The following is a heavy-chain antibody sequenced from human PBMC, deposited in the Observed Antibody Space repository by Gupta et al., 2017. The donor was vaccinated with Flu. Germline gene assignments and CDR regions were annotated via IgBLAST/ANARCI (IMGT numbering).Heavy chain of an antibody. CDR2: IDGDGGGA. V-gene: IGHV3-23*01. D-gene: IGHD2-21*02. J-gene: IGHJ4*02. CDR3: AKDVRRDPRPN. Sequence: WVRQAPGKGLEWVSSIDGDGGGAYYADSVNGRFTIFRDNTENTLYLLRSSLRAEDTVIYYGAKDVRRDPRPNWGQGTLVTVSS.